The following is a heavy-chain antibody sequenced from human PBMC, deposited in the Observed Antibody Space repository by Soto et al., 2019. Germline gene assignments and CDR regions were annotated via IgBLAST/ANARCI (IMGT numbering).Heavy chain of an antibody. J-gene: IGHJ5*02. Sequence: QPLLQESGPGLVKPSQDLSLTCTVSRGSISVQSYYWTWIRQALGKGLEWIGSSYYSGTTYFNPALKGRVSISVDTSKDVFSLRLTSVTAADTAVYYCTRRYNRSVSFVDPWGPGRLVTGSS. V-gene: IGHV4-39*01. CDR1: RGSISVQSYY. CDR3: TRRYNRSVSFVDP. CDR2: SYYSGTT. D-gene: IGHD2-2*02.